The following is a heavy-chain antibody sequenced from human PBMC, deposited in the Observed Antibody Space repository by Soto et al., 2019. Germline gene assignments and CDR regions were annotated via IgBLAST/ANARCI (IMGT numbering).Heavy chain of an antibody. Sequence: EVQLLESGGGLVQPGGSLRLSCAASGFTFSSYAMSWVRQAPGKGLEWVSAISGSGGSTYYADSVKGRFTISRDNYKNSMHLQMNSLRAEDTAVYYCAKDSGGGIVVVPAAMGGANGGMDVWGQGTTVTVSS. V-gene: IGHV3-23*01. D-gene: IGHD2-2*01. CDR2: ISGSGGST. CDR1: GFTFSSYA. J-gene: IGHJ6*02. CDR3: AKDSGGGIVVVPAAMGGANGGMDV.